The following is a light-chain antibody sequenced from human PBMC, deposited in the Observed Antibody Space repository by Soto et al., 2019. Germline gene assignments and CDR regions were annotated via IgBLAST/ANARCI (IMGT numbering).Light chain of an antibody. CDR2: DVS. Sequence: QSVLTQPRSVSGSPGQSVTISCTGTSNDVGGYNFVSWYQQHPGKVPKLFIYDVSRRPSGVPERFSGSKSGKTASLTISGLQAEDEADYYCSSYAGSYTLVFGGGTKVTVL. CDR1: SNDVGGYNF. J-gene: IGLJ2*01. V-gene: IGLV2-11*01. CDR3: SSYAGSYTLV.